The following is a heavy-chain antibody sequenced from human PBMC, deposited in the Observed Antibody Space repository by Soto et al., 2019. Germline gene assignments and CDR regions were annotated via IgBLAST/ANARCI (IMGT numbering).Heavy chain of an antibody. CDR1: GGSISSGGYY. Sequence: QVQLQESGPGLVKPSQTLSLTCTVSGGSISSGGYYWSWIRQHPGKGLEWIGYIYYRGSTYYNPSLKCRVTISVDTSKNQFSLKLSSVTAADTAVYYCAAYYVWGSYRFLDDAFDIWGQGTMVTVSS. D-gene: IGHD3-16*02. V-gene: IGHV4-31*03. CDR3: AAYYVWGSYRFLDDAFDI. CDR2: IYYRGST. J-gene: IGHJ3*02.